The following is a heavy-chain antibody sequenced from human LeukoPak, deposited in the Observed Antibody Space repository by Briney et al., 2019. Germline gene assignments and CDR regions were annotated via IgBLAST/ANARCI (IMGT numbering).Heavy chain of an antibody. Sequence: GGSLRLSCAASGFTFSSYWMHWVRQDPGKGLVWVSRISSDESSTSYADSVKGRFTISRDNAKNTLYLQMNSLRAEDTALYYCARGGHHYHSSSYYGGTNFDYWGQGTLVTVSS. CDR3: ARGGHHYHSSSYYGGTNFDY. D-gene: IGHD3-22*01. CDR1: GFTFSSYW. J-gene: IGHJ4*02. V-gene: IGHV3-74*01. CDR2: ISSDESST.